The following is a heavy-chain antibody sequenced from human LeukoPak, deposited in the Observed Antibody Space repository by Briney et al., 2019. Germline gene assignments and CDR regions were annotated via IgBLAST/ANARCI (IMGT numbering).Heavy chain of an antibody. CDR2: INWNSDSI. CDR1: GFTFDDYA. CDR3: AKDRGGAVPPYYFDY. J-gene: IGHJ4*02. Sequence: GGSLRLSCAASGFTFDDYAMHWVRQAPGKGLEWVSGINWNSDSIGYADSVKGRFTISRDNSKNTLYLQMNSLRAEDTATYYCAKDRGGAVPPYYFDYWGQGTLVTVSS. D-gene: IGHD3-16*01. V-gene: IGHV3-9*01.